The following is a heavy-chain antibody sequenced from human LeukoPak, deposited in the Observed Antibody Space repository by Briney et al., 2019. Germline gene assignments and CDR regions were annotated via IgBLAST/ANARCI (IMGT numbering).Heavy chain of an antibody. V-gene: IGHV4-59*01. CDR3: GRWGYFDSGGYFVVDY. J-gene: IGHJ4*02. CDR2: IHYSGDT. Sequence: PSETLSLTCTVSRDSISSYYWNWIRQAPGKALEWIGHIHYSGDTAYNFALKSRVTISMDTSKNQFPLKLSSVTAADTAVYYCGRWGYFDSGGYFVVDYRGQGTLVTVSS. CDR1: RDSISSYY. D-gene: IGHD3-22*01.